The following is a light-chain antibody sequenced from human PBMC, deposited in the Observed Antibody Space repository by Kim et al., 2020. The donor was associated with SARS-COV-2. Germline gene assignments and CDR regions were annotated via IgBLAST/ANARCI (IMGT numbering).Light chain of an antibody. J-gene: IGKJ4*01. CDR3: QQYYSTPLT. CDR2: WAS. CDR1: QTVLYTSNNKNY. Sequence: ATINCKSSQTVLYTSNNKNYLAWYQQKPGQPPNLLIYWASTRASGVPDRFSGSGSGTDFTLTISSLQAEDVAVYYCQQYYSTPLTFGGGTKVDIK. V-gene: IGKV4-1*01.